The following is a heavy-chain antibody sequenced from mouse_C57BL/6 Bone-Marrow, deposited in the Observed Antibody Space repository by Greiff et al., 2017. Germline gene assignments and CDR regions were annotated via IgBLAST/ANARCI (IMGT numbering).Heavy chain of an antibody. Sequence: QVQLQQPGAELVVPGASVKLSCKASGYTFTSYWMHWVKQRPGQGLEWIGEIDPSDSYTNYNQKFKGKSTLTVDKSSSTAYMQLSSLTSEDSAVYYCARNDYDRFAYWGQGTLVTVSA. V-gene: IGHV1-69*01. J-gene: IGHJ3*01. CDR1: GYTFTSYW. D-gene: IGHD2-4*01. CDR3: ARNDYDRFAY. CDR2: IDPSDSYT.